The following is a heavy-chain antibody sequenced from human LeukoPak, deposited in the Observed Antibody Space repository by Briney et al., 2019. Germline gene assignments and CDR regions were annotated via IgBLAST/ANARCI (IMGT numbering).Heavy chain of an antibody. Sequence: GGSLRLSCAASGFTVSSNYMSWVRQAPGKGLEWVSIIYSGGSTFYADSVKGRFTISRDNSKNTLYLQMNSLRAEDTAVYYCARGGSYPSAFDIWGQGTMVTVSS. CDR3: ARGGSYPSAFDI. D-gene: IGHD1-26*01. J-gene: IGHJ3*02. CDR2: IYSGGST. CDR1: GFTVSSNY. V-gene: IGHV3-53*01.